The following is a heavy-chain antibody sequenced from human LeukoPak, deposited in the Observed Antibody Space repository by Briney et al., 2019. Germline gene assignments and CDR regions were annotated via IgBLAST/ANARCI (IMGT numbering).Heavy chain of an antibody. CDR2: ISGDGGST. D-gene: IGHD2-15*01. V-gene: IGHV3-43*02. CDR1: GFTFSSYE. CDR3: AKILGYCSGGSCYSLDY. Sequence: GGSLRPSCAASGFTFSSYEMNWVRQAPGKGLEWVSLISGDGGSTFYADSVKGRFTISRDNSKNSLYLQMNSLRTEDTALYYCAKILGYCSGGSCYSLDYWGQGTLVTVSS. J-gene: IGHJ4*02.